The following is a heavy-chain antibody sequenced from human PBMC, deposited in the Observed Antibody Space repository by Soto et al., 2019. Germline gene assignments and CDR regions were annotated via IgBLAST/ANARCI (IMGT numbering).Heavy chain of an antibody. CDR2: INPMSRTA. Sequence: VQLVQSGAEVKKPGSSVKVSCKASGDTSTTYVTSWVRQAPGQGPEWIGGINPMSRTAKYSEKYNGRVTITADEATSTAYLDLTSLRFEDTAVYFCARGTYCGSNCFFAREYWGQGTLVTVSS. J-gene: IGHJ4*02. D-gene: IGHD2-21*01. V-gene: IGHV1-69*01. CDR1: GDTSTTYV. CDR3: ARGTYCGSNCFFAREY.